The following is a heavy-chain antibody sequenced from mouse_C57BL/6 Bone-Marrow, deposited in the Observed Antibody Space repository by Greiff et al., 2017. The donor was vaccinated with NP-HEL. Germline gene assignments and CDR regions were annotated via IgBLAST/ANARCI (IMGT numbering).Heavy chain of an antibody. CDR1: GFTFSDYG. Sequence: EVMLVESGGGLVKPGGSLTLSCAASGFTFSDYGMHWVLQAPAKGLEWVAYISSCSSTIYYVDTVKGRFTISRDNAKNTLFLKMTRLRSEDTAMYYCARPPHRYARDYWGQGTSVTVSS. J-gene: IGHJ4*01. CDR3: ARPPHRYARDY. CDR2: ISSCSSTI. V-gene: IGHV5-17*01. D-gene: IGHD2-14*01.